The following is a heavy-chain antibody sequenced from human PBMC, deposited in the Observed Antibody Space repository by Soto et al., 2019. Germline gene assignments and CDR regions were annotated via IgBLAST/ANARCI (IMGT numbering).Heavy chain of an antibody. Sequence: SVKVSCKALGNTFTYRYLHWVRQAPGQALEWMGWITPFSGDVHYAQKFQERVTITGDMSINTAYMRMSSLRSEDTAMYFCASGGAGSGPFTWELPDHWGQGTLVTVSS. CDR3: ASGGAGSGPFTWELPDH. D-gene: IGHD1-26*01. CDR1: GNTFTYRY. V-gene: IGHV1-45*02. CDR2: ITPFSGDV. J-gene: IGHJ4*02.